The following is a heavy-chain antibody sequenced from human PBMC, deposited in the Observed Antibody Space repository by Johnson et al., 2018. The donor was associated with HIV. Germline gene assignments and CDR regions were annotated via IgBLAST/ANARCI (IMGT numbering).Heavy chain of an antibody. J-gene: IGHJ3*02. CDR1: GFTFSNYG. V-gene: IGHV3-30*18. CDR3: AKDINWGGTAFDI. D-gene: IGHD7-27*01. CDR2: SSYDGTNK. Sequence: VQLVESGGGLVQPGGSLRLSCAASGFTFSNYGMQWVRQAPGKGLEWVAVSSYDGTNKYYADSVKGRFTISRDNSENTLYLQMNSLRAEDTAVYYCAKDINWGGTAFDIWGQGTMVTVSS.